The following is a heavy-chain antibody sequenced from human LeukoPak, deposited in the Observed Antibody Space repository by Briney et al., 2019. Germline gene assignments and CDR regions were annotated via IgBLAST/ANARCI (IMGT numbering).Heavy chain of an antibody. Sequence: PGGSLRLSCAASGFTFSIYSMNWVRQAPGKGLEWVSSISSSSSYIYYAVSLKGRFTISRDNAQNSLYLQMNSLRAEDTAVYYCARARNDYGDYVFDFWGQGTLVTVSS. CDR3: ARARNDYGDYVFDF. CDR2: ISSSSSYI. V-gene: IGHV3-21*01. D-gene: IGHD4-17*01. CDR1: GFTFSIYS. J-gene: IGHJ4*02.